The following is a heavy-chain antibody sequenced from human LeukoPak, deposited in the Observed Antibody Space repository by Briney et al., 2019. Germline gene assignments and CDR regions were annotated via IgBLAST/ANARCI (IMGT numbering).Heavy chain of an antibody. Sequence: PGGSLRLSCSVSGFSFRNYGMHWVRQAPGKGLEGVAIISYDGRNKYYSDSVKGRFTISRDNSQKKLYLQMNSLRAEDTAVYYCARDLRYCSNTTCSYYYNYYYAMDVWGQETTVTVSS. CDR2: ISYDGRNK. J-gene: IGHJ6*02. CDR1: GFSFRNYG. CDR3: ARDLRYCSNTTCSYYYNYYYAMDV. D-gene: IGHD2-2*01. V-gene: IGHV3-30*03.